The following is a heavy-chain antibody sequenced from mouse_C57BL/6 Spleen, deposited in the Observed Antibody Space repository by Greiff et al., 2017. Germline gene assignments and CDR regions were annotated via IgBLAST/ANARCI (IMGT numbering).Heavy chain of an antibody. CDR1: GYAFSSYW. CDR3: ARGGNLYYAMDY. Sequence: QVQLKESGAELVKPGASVKISCKASGYAFSSYWMNWVKQRPGKGLEWIGQIYPGDGDTNYNGKFKGKATLTADKSSSTAYMQLSSLTSEDSAVYFCARGGNLYYAMDYWGQGTSVTVSS. D-gene: IGHD2-1*01. J-gene: IGHJ4*01. CDR2: IYPGDGDT. V-gene: IGHV1-80*01.